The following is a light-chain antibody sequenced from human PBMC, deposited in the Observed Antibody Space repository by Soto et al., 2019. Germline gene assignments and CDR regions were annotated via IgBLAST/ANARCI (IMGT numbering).Light chain of an antibody. CDR2: GAF. CDR3: QQYNNWPLT. V-gene: IGKV3-15*01. J-gene: IGKJ4*01. CDR1: QSVSSD. Sequence: ERVMTQAAASLSVSPGERATLSYRASQSVSSDLAWYQQKPGQGPRLLIYGAFNRATGVPARFSGSGSGTEFTLTISSLQSEDFAVYYCQQYNNWPLTFGGGTKVEIK.